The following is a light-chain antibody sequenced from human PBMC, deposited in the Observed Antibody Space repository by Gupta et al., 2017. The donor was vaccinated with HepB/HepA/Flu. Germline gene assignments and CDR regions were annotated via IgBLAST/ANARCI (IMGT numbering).Light chain of an antibody. J-gene: IGKJ2*01. Sequence: EIVLTQSPGTLSLSPGERATLSCRASQSVSSSYLDWYQQKPGQAPRLLIYGASSSATGIPDRFSGSGSGTDFTLTISRLESEDFAVYYCQQYGSSPYTFGQGTKLEIK. CDR3: QQYGSSPYT. CDR2: GAS. CDR1: QSVSSSY. V-gene: IGKV3-20*01.